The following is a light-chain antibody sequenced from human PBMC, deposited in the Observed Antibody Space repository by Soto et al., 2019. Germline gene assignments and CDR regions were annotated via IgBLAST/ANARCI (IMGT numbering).Light chain of an antibody. CDR1: QSINNW. CDR2: DGF. V-gene: IGKV1-5*01. CDR3: QQYKRYSLT. J-gene: IGKJ4*01. Sequence: DIQMTQSPSTLSASVGDRVTITCRASQSINNWLAWYQQKPGKAPKLLIYDGFSLESGVPLRFSGSGFGTEFPLTISSLQPDDAATYYCQQYKRYSLTFGEGTKVEIK.